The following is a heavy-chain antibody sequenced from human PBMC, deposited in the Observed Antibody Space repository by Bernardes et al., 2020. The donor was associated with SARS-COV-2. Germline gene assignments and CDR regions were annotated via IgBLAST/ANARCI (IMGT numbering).Heavy chain of an antibody. CDR1: GFAFSSNG. J-gene: IGHJ4*02. CDR2: SSGGDGGT. D-gene: IGHD2-21*01. Sequence: GGSLRLACAASGFAFSSNGMSWVRQAPGKGLEWVSSSGGDGGTHYADSVRGRFTISRDTSKNTLFLQMNSLRAEDTAVYYCAKDLFWWSAADFWGQGTLVTVSS. V-gene: IGHV3-23*01. CDR3: AKDLFWWSAADF.